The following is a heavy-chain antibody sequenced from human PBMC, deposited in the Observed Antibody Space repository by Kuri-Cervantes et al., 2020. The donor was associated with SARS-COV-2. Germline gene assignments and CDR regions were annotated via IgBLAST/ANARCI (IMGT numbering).Heavy chain of an antibody. CDR1: GFTFSGSG. V-gene: IGHV3-73*01. Sequence: GGSLRLSCVASGFTFSGSGMHWVRQASGKGLEWVGRIRSKDKNYATAYAASLKGRFTISRDDAKNTAYLQMNSLETEDTAVYYCARRAMVRGMYYSDYWGQGTLVTVSS. D-gene: IGHD3-10*01. CDR2: IRSKDKNYAT. CDR3: ARRAMVRGMYYSDY. J-gene: IGHJ4*02.